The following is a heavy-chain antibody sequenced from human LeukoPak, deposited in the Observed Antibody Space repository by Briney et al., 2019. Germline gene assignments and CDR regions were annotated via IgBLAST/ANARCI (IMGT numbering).Heavy chain of an antibody. D-gene: IGHD4-17*01. CDR3: ARDLGMTDGDYVSYFDY. CDR2: ISSSGSII. Sequence: GGSLRLSCAASGFTFSRYELNWVRQAPGKGLEWVSYISSSGSIIHYADSVKGRFTISRDNAKNSLYLQMNSLRAEDTAVYYCARDLGMTDGDYVSYFDYWGQGTLVTVSS. V-gene: IGHV3-48*03. CDR1: GFTFSRYE. J-gene: IGHJ4*02.